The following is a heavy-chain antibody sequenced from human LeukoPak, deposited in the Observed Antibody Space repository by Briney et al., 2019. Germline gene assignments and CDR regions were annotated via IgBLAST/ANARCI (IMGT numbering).Heavy chain of an antibody. D-gene: IGHD2-15*01. CDR1: GGSISSSSYY. Sequence: SETLSLTCTVSGGSISSSSYYWGWIRQPPGKGLEWIGSTYYSGSTYYNPSLKSRVTISVDTSKNQFSLKLSSVTAADTAVYYCARGGYCSGGSCYVLRYYYYYGMDVWGQGTTVTVPS. CDR3: ARGGYCSGGSCYVLRYYYYYGMDV. CDR2: TYYSGST. V-gene: IGHV4-39*01. J-gene: IGHJ6*02.